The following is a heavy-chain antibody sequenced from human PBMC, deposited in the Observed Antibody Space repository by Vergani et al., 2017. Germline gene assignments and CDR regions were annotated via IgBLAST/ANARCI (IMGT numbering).Heavy chain of an antibody. CDR2: INPSGGHT. Sequence: QVPVVQSGAEVKKSGASVKVPCKTSGYTLSNYYMHWVRQAPGKGLEWMGRINPSGGHTNYAQKFQGRVTMTRDTSTSTVYMELSSLRSEDTAISYCASGDYCILTGYRYWGQGTLVTVSA. J-gene: IGHJ4*02. D-gene: IGHD3-9*01. CDR3: ASGDYCILTGYRY. V-gene: IGHV1-46*03. CDR1: GYTLSNYY.